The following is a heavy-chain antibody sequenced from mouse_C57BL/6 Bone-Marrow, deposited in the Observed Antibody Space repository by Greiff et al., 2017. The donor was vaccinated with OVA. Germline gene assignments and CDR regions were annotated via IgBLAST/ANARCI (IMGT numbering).Heavy chain of an antibody. CDR1: GYSITSGYY. Sequence: DVKLVESGPGLVKPSQSLSLTCSVTGYSITSGYYWNWIRQFPGNKLEWMGYISYDGSNNYNPSLKNRISITRDTSKNQFFLKLNSVTTEDTATYYCARGGLWSYWGQGTTLTVSS. J-gene: IGHJ2*01. CDR2: ISYDGSN. CDR3: ARGGLWSY. D-gene: IGHD1-1*02. V-gene: IGHV3-6*01.